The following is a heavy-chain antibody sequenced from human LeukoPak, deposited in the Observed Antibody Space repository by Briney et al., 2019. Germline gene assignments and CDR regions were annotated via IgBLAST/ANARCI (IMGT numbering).Heavy chain of an antibody. D-gene: IGHD2-15*01. V-gene: IGHV1-46*01. Sequence: ASVKVSCKASGYTFTSYYMHWVRQAPGQGLEWMGIINPSGGSTSYAQKFRGRVTMTRDTSTSTVYMELSSLRSEDTAVYYCARESRQLVAVYWGQGTLVTVSS. CDR3: ARESRQLVAVY. CDR2: INPSGGST. J-gene: IGHJ4*02. CDR1: GYTFTSYY.